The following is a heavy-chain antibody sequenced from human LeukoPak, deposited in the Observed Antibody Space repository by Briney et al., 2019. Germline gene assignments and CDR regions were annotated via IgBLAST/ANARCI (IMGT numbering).Heavy chain of an antibody. CDR3: ARLSQTPDYYSSGGYYDLGY. D-gene: IGHD3-22*01. CDR1: RYTFSSYD. Sequence: GASVKFSCNSSRYTFSSYDINWVREAAGQGLEWLGWMNPNTGRRGFAQKFQGRLTMTRDTSISTAYMELSSLRSEDTAVYYCARLSQTPDYYSSGGYYDLGYWGQGTPVTVSS. J-gene: IGHJ4*02. CDR2: MNPNTGRR. V-gene: IGHV1-8*01.